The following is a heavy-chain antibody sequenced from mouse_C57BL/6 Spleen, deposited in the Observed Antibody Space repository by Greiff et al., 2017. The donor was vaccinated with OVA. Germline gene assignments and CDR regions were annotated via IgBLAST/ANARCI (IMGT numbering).Heavy chain of an antibody. V-gene: IGHV1-80*01. CDR2: IYPGDGDT. D-gene: IGHD2-4*01. Sequence: QVQLKESGAELVKPGASVKISCKASGYAFSSYWMNWVKQRPGKGLEWIGQIYPGDGDTNYNGKFKGKATLTADKSSSTAYMQLSSLTSEDSAVYFCASSGDYDSWFAYWGQGTLVTVSA. CDR3: ASSGDYDSWFAY. J-gene: IGHJ3*01. CDR1: GYAFSSYW.